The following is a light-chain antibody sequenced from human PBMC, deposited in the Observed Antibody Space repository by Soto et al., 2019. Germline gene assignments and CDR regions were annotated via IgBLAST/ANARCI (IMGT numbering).Light chain of an antibody. CDR3: QQYGSSGFT. CDR1: QSVTSSY. V-gene: IGKV3-20*01. J-gene: IGKJ3*01. Sequence: EIELTQSPGTLSLSPGERATLSCRASQSVTSSYLAWYQQKPGQAPRLIIYVASSRDTGVPDRFSGSGSGTDFTLTISRLEPEDFAVYYCQQYGSSGFTFGPGTKVDIK. CDR2: VAS.